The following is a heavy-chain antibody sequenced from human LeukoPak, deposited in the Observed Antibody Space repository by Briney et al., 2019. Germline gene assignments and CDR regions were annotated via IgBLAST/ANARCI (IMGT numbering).Heavy chain of an antibody. D-gene: IGHD4/OR15-4a*01. CDR2: IKSKTDGGTT. J-gene: IGHJ4*02. CDR1: GGSISSYY. Sequence: ETLSLTCTVSGGSISSYYWSWIRQAPGKGLEWVGRIKSKTDGGTTDYAAPVKGRFTISRDDSKNTLYLQMNSLKTEDTAVYYCTTGALNGYWGQGTLVTVSS. CDR3: TTGALNGY. V-gene: IGHV3-15*01.